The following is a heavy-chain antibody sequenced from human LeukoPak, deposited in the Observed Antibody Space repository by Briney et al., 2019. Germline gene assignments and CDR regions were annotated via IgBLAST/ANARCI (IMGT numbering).Heavy chain of an antibody. CDR1: GFTFSSYS. J-gene: IGHJ4*02. V-gene: IGHV3-21*01. Sequence: GGSVRLSCAASGFTFSSYSMNWVRQAPGKGLEWVSSISSSSSYIYYADSVKGRFTISRDNAKNSLYLQMNSLRAEDTAVYYCARDRTGIAARYFDYWGQGTLVTVSS. CDR3: ARDRTGIAARYFDY. D-gene: IGHD6-6*01. CDR2: ISSSSSYI.